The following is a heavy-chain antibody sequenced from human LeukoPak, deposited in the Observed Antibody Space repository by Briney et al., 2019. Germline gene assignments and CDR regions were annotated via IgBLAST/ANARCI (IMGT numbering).Heavy chain of an antibody. D-gene: IGHD2-15*01. Sequence: GGSLRLSCAASGFTFIDYAMSWVRQAPGKGPEWVSTVSHSGGNTYHADSVKGRFTISRDNSKNTLYLQMDSLRAEDTALYYCAKDSGGSAWPKYFDCWGQGSLVTVSS. CDR2: VSHSGGNT. CDR1: GFTFIDYA. V-gene: IGHV3-23*01. CDR3: AKDSGGSAWPKYFDC. J-gene: IGHJ4*02.